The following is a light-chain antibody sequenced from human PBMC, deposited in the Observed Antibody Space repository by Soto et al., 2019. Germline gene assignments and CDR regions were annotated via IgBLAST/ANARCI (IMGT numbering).Light chain of an antibody. CDR3: HQYGISTWT. Sequence: EIVLTQSPGTLSLSPGERATLSCRASQSVSSSYLAWYEQKPGQAPRLLIYGASSRAIGIPDRFSGSGSGTDFTLTVSRLEPEDFAVYYCHQYGISTWTFGQGTKVDIK. CDR1: QSVSSSY. CDR2: GAS. V-gene: IGKV3-20*01. J-gene: IGKJ1*01.